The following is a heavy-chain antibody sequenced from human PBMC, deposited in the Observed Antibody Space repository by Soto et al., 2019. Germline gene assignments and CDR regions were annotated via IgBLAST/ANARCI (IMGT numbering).Heavy chain of an antibody. J-gene: IGHJ4*02. CDR3: ARDPRGSGSYQSGFDY. CDR2: ISYDGSNK. D-gene: IGHD1-26*01. Sequence: GGSLRLSCAASGFTFSSYAMHWVRQAPGKGLEWVAVISYDGSNKYYADSVKGRFTISRDNSKNTLYLQMNSLRAEDTAVYYCARDPRGSGSYQSGFDYWGQGTLVTVSS. V-gene: IGHV3-30-3*01. CDR1: GFTFSSYA.